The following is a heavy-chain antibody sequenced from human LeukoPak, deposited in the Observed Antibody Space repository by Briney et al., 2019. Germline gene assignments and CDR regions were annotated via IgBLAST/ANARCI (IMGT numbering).Heavy chain of an antibody. CDR2: IIPIFGTA. Sequence: SVKVSCKASGGTFSSYAISWVRQAPGQGLEWMGGIIPIFGTANYAQKFQGRVTITTDESTSTAYMELSRLRSDDTAVYYCARDPYYDSSGYVGDELDYWGQGTLVTVSS. CDR3: ARDPYYDSSGYVGDELDY. CDR1: GGTFSSYA. D-gene: IGHD3-22*01. V-gene: IGHV1-69*05. J-gene: IGHJ4*02.